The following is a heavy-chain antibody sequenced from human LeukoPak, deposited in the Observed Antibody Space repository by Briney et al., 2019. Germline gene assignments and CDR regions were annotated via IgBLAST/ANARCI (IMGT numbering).Heavy chain of an antibody. D-gene: IGHD6-19*01. CDR1: GFTFSSYA. Sequence: GGSLRLSCAASGFTFSSYAMSWVRQAPGKGLEWVSAISGSGGSTYYADSVKGRFTISRDNSKNTLYLQMNSLRAEDTAVYYCARLGDSSGWYFDYWGQGTLVTVSS. J-gene: IGHJ4*02. CDR2: ISGSGGST. CDR3: ARLGDSSGWYFDY. V-gene: IGHV3-23*01.